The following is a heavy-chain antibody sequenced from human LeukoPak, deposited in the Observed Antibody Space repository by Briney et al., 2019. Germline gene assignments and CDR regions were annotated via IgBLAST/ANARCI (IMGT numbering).Heavy chain of an antibody. V-gene: IGHV4-39*01. Sequence: SETLSLTCTVSGGSISSSSNYWGWHRQPPGKGLEWVGRIYYSESTYYNPYLKSRVTISVDTSKNQFSLKLSSVPAADTAVYYCARGLAARRRGYFDYWGQGTLVTVSS. D-gene: IGHD6-6*01. CDR3: ARGLAARRRGYFDY. J-gene: IGHJ4*02. CDR1: GGSISSSSNY. CDR2: IYYSEST.